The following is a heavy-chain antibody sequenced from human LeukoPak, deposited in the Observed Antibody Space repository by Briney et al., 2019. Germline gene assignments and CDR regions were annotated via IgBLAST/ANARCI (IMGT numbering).Heavy chain of an antibody. J-gene: IGHJ3*02. Sequence: SETLSLTCTVSGASISSGGYYWSWIRQHPREGLEWIGFIYNSGSTYYSPSLKSRITISVDTSKTQFSLKLSSVTAADTAVYYCARHEYSSGWYMSAFDIWGQGTMVTVSS. V-gene: IGHV4-31*03. CDR1: GASISSGGYY. CDR3: ARHEYSSGWYMSAFDI. D-gene: IGHD6-19*01. CDR2: IYNSGST.